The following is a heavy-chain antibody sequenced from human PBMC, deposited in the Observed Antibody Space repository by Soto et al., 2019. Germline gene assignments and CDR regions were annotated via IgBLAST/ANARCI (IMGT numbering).Heavy chain of an antibody. V-gene: IGHV4-61*01. CDR2: MYYSGTT. CDR1: PHPVSNDNYY. Sequence: SESLPVTCALSPHPVSNDNYYWSCIRQHPGKGLEWIGYMYYSGTTNYNSYLKSRLSLSVDMSKNQFSLKLASVTAADTAVYFCARSQRGRTAFTFDYWGQGALVTVS. J-gene: IGHJ4*02. D-gene: IGHD3-16*01. CDR3: ARSQRGRTAFTFDY.